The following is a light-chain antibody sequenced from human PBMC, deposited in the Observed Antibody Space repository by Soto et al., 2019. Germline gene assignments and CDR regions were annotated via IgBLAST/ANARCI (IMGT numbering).Light chain of an antibody. V-gene: IGKV3-20*01. CDR2: GAS. CDR3: QQYGSSPT. CDR1: QSVSSSY. J-gene: IGKJ1*01. Sequence: IVLTQSPRTLSLSPGERATLSCRASQSVSSSYLAWYQQKPGQAPRLLIAGASSRATGIPDRFSGSGSGTDFTLTISRLEPEDFAVYYCQQYGSSPTFGQGTTGDIK.